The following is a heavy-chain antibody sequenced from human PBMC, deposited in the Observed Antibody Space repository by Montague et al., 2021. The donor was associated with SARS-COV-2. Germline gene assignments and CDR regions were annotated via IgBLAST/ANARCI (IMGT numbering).Heavy chain of an antibody. V-gene: IGHV4-59*01. Sequence: SETLSLTCTVSGGSISSYYWSWIRQPPGKGLQWIGYIYNNGSTNCNTSLKSRVTLSIDTSKNQFSLKLTSVTAADTAVYYCARGGGDSADYCYYAMDVWGQGTTVTVSS. D-gene: IGHD2-21*02. CDR1: GGSISSYY. CDR2: IYNNGST. CDR3: ARGGGDSADYCYYAMDV. J-gene: IGHJ6*02.